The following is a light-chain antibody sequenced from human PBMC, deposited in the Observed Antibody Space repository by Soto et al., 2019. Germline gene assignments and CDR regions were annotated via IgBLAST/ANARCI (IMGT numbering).Light chain of an antibody. J-gene: IGKJ1*01. CDR1: QSVSSSY. CDR3: HLYGSSPPQI. CDR2: DAS. V-gene: IGKV3-20*01. Sequence: EIVLTQSPGTLSLSPGEIATLSCRANQSVSSSYLAWYQQRHGQAPMLLIYDASNRATGIPVRFSGSGSGTDFTLTISRLEPKDFAVYYCHLYGSSPPQIFSKGTRVEIK.